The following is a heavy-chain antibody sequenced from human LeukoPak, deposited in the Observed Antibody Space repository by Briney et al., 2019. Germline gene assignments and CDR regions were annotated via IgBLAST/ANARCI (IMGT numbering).Heavy chain of an antibody. D-gene: IGHD1-26*01. CDR1: GGSISSGSYY. Sequence: SETLSLICTVSGGSISSGSYYWSWIRQPAGKGLEWIGRIYTSGSTNYNPSLKSRVTISVDMPNNQFSLKMSSVTAADTAVYYCARDFKLGATFYYYMDVWGKGTTVTISS. CDR2: IYTSGST. J-gene: IGHJ6*03. V-gene: IGHV4-61*02. CDR3: ARDFKLGATFYYYMDV.